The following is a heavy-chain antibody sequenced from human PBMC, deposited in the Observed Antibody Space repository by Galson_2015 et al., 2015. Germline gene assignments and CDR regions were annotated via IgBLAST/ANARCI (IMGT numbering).Heavy chain of an antibody. Sequence: SLRLSCAASGFTFSNSWMSWVRQAPGKGLEWVANINQDGREKYFMDSVKGRFTISRDNAKNSLYLQMNGLRAEDTAVYYCVTCSPTYCYFAYWGQGTLVTVSS. CDR2: INQDGREK. CDR3: VTCSPTYCYFAY. CDR1: GFTFSNSW. J-gene: IGHJ4*02. V-gene: IGHV3-7*01. D-gene: IGHD2-2*01.